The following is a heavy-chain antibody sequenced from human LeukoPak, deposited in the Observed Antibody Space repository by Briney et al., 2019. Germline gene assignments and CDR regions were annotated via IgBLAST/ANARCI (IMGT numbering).Heavy chain of an antibody. Sequence: PGGSLRLSCAASGFTFSSYAMHWVRQAPGKGLEWVAVISYDGSNKYYADSVKGRFTISRDNSKNTLYLQMNSLRAEDTAVYYCASDLSYGDSGFDYWGQGTLVTVSS. CDR1: GFTFSSYA. V-gene: IGHV3-30-3*01. CDR3: ASDLSYGDSGFDY. D-gene: IGHD4-17*01. CDR2: ISYDGSNK. J-gene: IGHJ4*02.